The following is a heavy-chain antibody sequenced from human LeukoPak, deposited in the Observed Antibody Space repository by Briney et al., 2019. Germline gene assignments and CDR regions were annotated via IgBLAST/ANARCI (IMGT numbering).Heavy chain of an antibody. D-gene: IGHD4-17*01. CDR2: IYTSGST. Sequence: PSETLSLTCTVPGGSISSGSYYWSWIRQPAGKGLEWIGRIYTSGSTNYNPSLKSRVTISVDTSKNQFSLKLSSVTAPHTAVYYCARGAYGDCPWGQGTLVTVSS. CDR3: ARGAYGDCP. V-gene: IGHV4-61*02. J-gene: IGHJ5*02. CDR1: GGSISSGSYY.